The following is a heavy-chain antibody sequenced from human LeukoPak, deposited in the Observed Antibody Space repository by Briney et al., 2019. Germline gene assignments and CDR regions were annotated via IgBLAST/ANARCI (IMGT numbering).Heavy chain of an antibody. D-gene: IGHD3-22*01. CDR3: ARASYYYDTTGLGAVDI. CDR1: GFTFNEHA. V-gene: IGHV3-9*01. Sequence: SLRLSCAASGFTFNEHAMYWVRQAPGKGLEWVSGINWNSDNIGYADSVKGRFTISRDDAKNSLFLQMNSLRAEDTALYYCARASYYYDTTGLGAVDIWGQGTLVTVSS. J-gene: IGHJ3*02. CDR2: INWNSDNI.